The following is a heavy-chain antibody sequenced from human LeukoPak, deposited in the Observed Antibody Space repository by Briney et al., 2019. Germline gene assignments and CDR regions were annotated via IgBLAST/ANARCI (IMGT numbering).Heavy chain of an antibody. CDR1: GFLFSSFE. D-gene: IGHD4-23*01. CDR3: ARDGDTVLTRGYSYYMDV. V-gene: IGHV3-48*03. J-gene: IGHJ6*03. CDR2: ISSSGSTI. Sequence: GGSLRLSCAASGFLFSSFEVNWVRQAPGKGLEWVSYISSSGSTIYYADSVKGRFTISRDKAKNSLYMKMNSLRAEDTALYYCARDGDTVLTRGYSYYMDVWGKGTTVTVSS.